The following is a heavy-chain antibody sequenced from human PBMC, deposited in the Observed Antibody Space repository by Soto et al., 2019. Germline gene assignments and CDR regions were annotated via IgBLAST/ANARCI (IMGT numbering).Heavy chain of an antibody. D-gene: IGHD6-13*01. CDR2: INHGGST. CDR1: GGSFSGYY. CDR3: ARSRPYWFDP. J-gene: IGHJ5*02. Sequence: SETLSLTCAVYGGSFSGYYRSWIRQPPGKGLEWIGEINHGGSTNYNPSLKSRVTISVDTSKNQFSLKLSSVTAADTAVYYCARSRPYWFDPWGQGTLVTVSS. V-gene: IGHV4-34*01.